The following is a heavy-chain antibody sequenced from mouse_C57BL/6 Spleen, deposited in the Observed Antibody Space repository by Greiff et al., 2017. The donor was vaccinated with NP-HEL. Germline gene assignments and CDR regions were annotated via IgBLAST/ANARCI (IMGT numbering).Heavy chain of an antibody. Sequence: QVQLKQPGAELVKPGASVKMSCKASGYTFTSYWITWVKQRPGQGLEWIGDIYPGSGSTNYNEKFKSKATLTVDTSSSTAYMQLSSLTSEDSAVYYCARWDYGSSGWDYWGQGTSVTVSS. V-gene: IGHV1-55*01. J-gene: IGHJ4*01. CDR1: GYTFTSYW. CDR2: IYPGSGST. CDR3: ARWDYGSSGWDY. D-gene: IGHD1-1*01.